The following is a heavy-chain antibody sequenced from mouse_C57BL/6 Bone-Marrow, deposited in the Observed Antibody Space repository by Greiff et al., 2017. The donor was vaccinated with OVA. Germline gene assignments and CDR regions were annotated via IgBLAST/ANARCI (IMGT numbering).Heavy chain of an antibody. CDR1: GYTFTDYY. J-gene: IGHJ3*01. CDR3: ARYCYGSSYGFAY. CDR2: INPYNGGT. V-gene: IGHV1-19*01. D-gene: IGHD1-1*01. Sequence: DVKLQESGPVLVKPGASVKMSCKASGYTFTDYYMNWVKQSHGKSLEWIGVINPYNGGTSYNQKFKGKATLTVDKSSSTAYMELNSLTSEDSAVYYGARYCYGSSYGFAYWYQGTLVTVSA.